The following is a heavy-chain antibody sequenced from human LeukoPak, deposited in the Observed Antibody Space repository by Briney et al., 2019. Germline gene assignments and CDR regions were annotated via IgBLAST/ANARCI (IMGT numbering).Heavy chain of an antibody. CDR3: ARVSLVRGAPDYYFDY. D-gene: IGHD3-10*01. J-gene: IGHJ4*02. Sequence: SETLSLTCTVSGGSISSGSYYWSWIRQPAGKGLEWIGRIYTSGSTNYNPSLKSRVTMSVDTSKNQFSLKLSSVTAADTAVYYCARVSLVRGAPDYYFDYWGQGTLVTVSS. CDR1: GGSISSGSYY. V-gene: IGHV4-61*02. CDR2: IYTSGST.